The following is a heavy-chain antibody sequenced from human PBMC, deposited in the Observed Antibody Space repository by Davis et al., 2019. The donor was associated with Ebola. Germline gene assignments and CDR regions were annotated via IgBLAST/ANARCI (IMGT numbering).Heavy chain of an antibody. J-gene: IGHJ5*02. CDR2: ISAYNGNT. V-gene: IGHV1-18*01. CDR3: ARASPLAAAGTFDP. CDR1: GGTFSSYA. D-gene: IGHD6-13*01. Sequence: ASVKVSCKASGGTFSSYAISWVRQAPGQGLEWMGWISAYNGNTNYAQKLQGRVTMTTDTSTSTAYMELRSLRSDDTAVYYCARASPLAAAGTFDPWGQGTLVTVSS.